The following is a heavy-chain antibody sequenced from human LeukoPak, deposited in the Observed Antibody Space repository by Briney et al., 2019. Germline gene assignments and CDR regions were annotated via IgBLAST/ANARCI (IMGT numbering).Heavy chain of an antibody. D-gene: IGHD1-1*01. J-gene: IGHJ4*02. Sequence: SETLSLTCTVSGNSISSFFWSWIRQPPGKGLEWIGPMHYSGDSKYNPSLSSRVSLSIDTSKQQFSLRLSSVTAADTAVYYCARDLELERNRWNYFESWGQGALVTVSS. CDR3: ARDLELERNRWNYFES. CDR2: MHYSGDS. CDR1: GNSISSFF. V-gene: IGHV4-59*01.